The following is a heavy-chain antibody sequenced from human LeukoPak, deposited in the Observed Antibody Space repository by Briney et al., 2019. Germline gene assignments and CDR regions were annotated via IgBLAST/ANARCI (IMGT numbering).Heavy chain of an antibody. J-gene: IGHJ3*02. CDR2: INPNSGGT. CDR3: ARDLGTTVNAFDI. CDR1: GYTFTGYY. D-gene: IGHD4-17*01. V-gene: IGHV1-2*02. Sequence: ASVKVSCKASGYTFTGYYMHWVRQAAGQGLEWMGWINPNSGGTNYAQKFQGRVTMTRDTSISTAYMELSRLRSDDTAVYYCARDLGTTVNAFDIWGQGTMVTVSS.